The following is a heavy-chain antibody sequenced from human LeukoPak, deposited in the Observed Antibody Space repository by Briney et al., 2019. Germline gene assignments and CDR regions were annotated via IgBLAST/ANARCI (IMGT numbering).Heavy chain of an antibody. CDR1: GYSISSGYY. CDR2: IYHSGST. CDR3: ARDDVVRGVITYYYGMDV. Sequence: KPPETLSLTCAVSGYSISSGYYWGWIRQPPGKGLEWIGSIYHSGSTYYNPSLKSRVTISVDTSKNQFSLKLSSVTAADTAVYYCARDDVVRGVITYYYGMDVWGKGTTVTVSS. J-gene: IGHJ6*04. D-gene: IGHD3-10*01. V-gene: IGHV4-38-2*02.